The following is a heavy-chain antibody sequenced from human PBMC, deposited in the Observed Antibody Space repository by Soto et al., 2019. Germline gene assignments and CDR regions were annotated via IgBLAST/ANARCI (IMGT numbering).Heavy chain of an antibody. J-gene: IGHJ5*02. V-gene: IGHV4-39*01. CDR1: GGSISSSSYY. Sequence: SETLSLTCTVSGGSISSSSYYWGWIRQPPGKGLEWIGSIYYSRSTYYNPSLKSRVTISVDTSKNQFSLKLSSVTAADTAVYYCARLPYDFWSGYYLSWFDPWGQGTLVTVSS. CDR3: ARLPYDFWSGYYLSWFDP. CDR2: IYYSRST. D-gene: IGHD3-3*01.